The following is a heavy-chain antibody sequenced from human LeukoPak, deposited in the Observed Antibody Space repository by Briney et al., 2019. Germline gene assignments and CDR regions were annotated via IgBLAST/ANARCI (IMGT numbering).Heavy chain of an antibody. V-gene: IGHV3-7*01. D-gene: IGHD6-13*01. J-gene: IGHJ4*02. CDR1: GFTFSSYW. Sequence: GGSLRLSCAASGFTFSSYWMSWVRQAPGKGLEWVANMKYDGSENYYVDSVKGRFTISRDNAKNSLYLQTNSLRAEDTAVYYCARDIEAAGLFLDYWGQGTLVTVSS. CDR2: MKYDGSEN. CDR3: ARDIEAAGLFLDY.